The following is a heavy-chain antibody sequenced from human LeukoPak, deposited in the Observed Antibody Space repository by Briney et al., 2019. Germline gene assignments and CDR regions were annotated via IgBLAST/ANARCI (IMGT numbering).Heavy chain of an antibody. D-gene: IGHD2-2*01. CDR3: ARAVYCSSTSCYSLDWFDP. CDR2: IIPILGIV. Sequence: ASVKVSCKASGGTFSSYAISWVRQAPGQGLEWMGRIIPILGIVNYAQKFQGRVTITADKSTSTAYMELSSLRSEDTAVYYCARAVYCSSTSCYSLDWFDPWGQGTLVTVSS. J-gene: IGHJ5*02. V-gene: IGHV1-69*04. CDR1: GGTFSSYA.